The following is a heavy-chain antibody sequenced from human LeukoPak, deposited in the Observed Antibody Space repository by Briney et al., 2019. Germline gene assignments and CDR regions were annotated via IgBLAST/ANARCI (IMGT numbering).Heavy chain of an antibody. Sequence: GGSLRLSCAVSGITLSNYAMTWVRQAPGKGLEWVAGISGSGGGTNYADSVKGRFTISRDNYKNTLYLQMNSLGAEDTAVYFCAKRGVVIRVILVGFHKEAYCFDSWGQGALVTVSS. CDR1: GITLSNYA. V-gene: IGHV3-23*01. J-gene: IGHJ4*02. D-gene: IGHD3-22*01. CDR3: AKRGVVIRVILVGFHKEAYCFDS. CDR2: ISGSGGGT.